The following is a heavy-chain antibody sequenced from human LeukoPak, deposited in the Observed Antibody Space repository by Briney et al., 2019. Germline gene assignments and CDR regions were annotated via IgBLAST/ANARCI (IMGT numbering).Heavy chain of an antibody. J-gene: IGHJ4*02. CDR3: AKSSPGYVWGSYRPLGDGY. D-gene: IGHD3-16*02. CDR1: GFTFSSYA. V-gene: IGHV3-23*01. CDR2: ISGSGGST. Sequence: GGSLRLSCAASGFTFSSYAMSWVRQAPGKGLEWVSAISGSGGSTYYADSVKGRFTISRDNSKNTLYLQMNSLRAEDTAVYSCAKSSPGYVWGSYRPLGDGYWGQGTLVTVSS.